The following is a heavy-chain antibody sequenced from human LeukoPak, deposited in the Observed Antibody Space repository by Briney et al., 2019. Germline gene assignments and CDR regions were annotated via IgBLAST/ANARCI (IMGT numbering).Heavy chain of an antibody. J-gene: IGHJ3*02. Sequence: GASVKVSCKASGYTFTGYYMHWVRQAPGQGLDWMGRINPNSGGTNYAQKFQGRVTMTRDTSISTAYMELSRLRSDDTAVYYCARDVYYYDSSGSDAFDIWGQGTMVTVSS. CDR1: GYTFTGYY. V-gene: IGHV1-2*06. D-gene: IGHD3-22*01. CDR3: ARDVYYYDSSGSDAFDI. CDR2: INPNSGGT.